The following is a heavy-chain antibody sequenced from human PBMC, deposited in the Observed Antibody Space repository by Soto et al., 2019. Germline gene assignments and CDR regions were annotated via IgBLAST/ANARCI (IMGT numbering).Heavy chain of an antibody. CDR1: GFTFSSYS. V-gene: IGHV3-48*04. CDR2: ISSSSSTI. D-gene: IGHD1-1*01. CDR3: ACNSSPPPDKGGRGLDRDY. Sequence: GGSLRLSCAASGFTFSSYSMNWVRQAPGKGLEWVSYISSSSSTIYYADSVKGRFTISRDNAKNSLYLQMNSLRAEDTAVYYCACNSSPPPDKGGRGLDRDYWGQGTLVTVSS. J-gene: IGHJ4*02.